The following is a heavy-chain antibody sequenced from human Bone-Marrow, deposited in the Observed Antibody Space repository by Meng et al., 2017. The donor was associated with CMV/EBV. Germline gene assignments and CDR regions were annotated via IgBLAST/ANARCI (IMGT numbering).Heavy chain of an antibody. Sequence: LRLSCSGSGFTFSSYWMSWVRQAPGKGLEWVANIKQDGSEKNYVDSVKGRFTISRDNAKNSLYLQMNSLRAEDTAVYYCARGLTRSDYWGQGTLVTVSS. D-gene: IGHD1-14*01. J-gene: IGHJ4*02. V-gene: IGHV3-7*01. CDR1: GFTFSSYW. CDR2: IKQDGSEK. CDR3: ARGLTRSDY.